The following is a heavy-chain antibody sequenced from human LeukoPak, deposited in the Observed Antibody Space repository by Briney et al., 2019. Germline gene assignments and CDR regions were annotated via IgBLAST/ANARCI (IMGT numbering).Heavy chain of an antibody. V-gene: IGHV3-13*01. CDR2: IGTAGDT. D-gene: IGHD1-1*01. J-gene: IGHJ2*01. CDR1: GFTFSSYA. CDR3: ARRTYWYFDL. Sequence: GGSLRLSCAASGFTFSSYAMSWVRQAPGKGLEWVSAIGTAGDTYYPGSVKGRFTISRENAKNSLYLQMNSLRAGDTAVYYCARRTYWYFDLWGRGTLVTVSS.